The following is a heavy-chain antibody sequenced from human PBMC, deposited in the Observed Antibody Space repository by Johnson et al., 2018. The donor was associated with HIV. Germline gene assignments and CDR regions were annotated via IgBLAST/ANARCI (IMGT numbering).Heavy chain of an antibody. Sequence: HVQLVESGGGVVQPGRSLRLSCAASDFTFTNNAIHWVRQAPGKGLEWVAVISNDGTNTYYADSVKGRFTISRDNSRNSVSLQMIILRPKDTAMYYCARVKSYGNWGSRKGGRESRAAFDIWGQGTMVTVSS. CDR1: DFTFTNNA. V-gene: IGHV3-30*04. J-gene: IGHJ3*02. D-gene: IGHD7-27*01. CDR2: ISNDGTNT. CDR3: ARVKSYGNWGSRKGGRESRAAFDI.